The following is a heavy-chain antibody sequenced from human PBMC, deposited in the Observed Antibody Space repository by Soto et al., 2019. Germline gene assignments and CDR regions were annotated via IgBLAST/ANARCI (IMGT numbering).Heavy chain of an antibody. CDR2: INGNSGYI. V-gene: IGHV3-21*01. D-gene: IGHD6-6*01. Sequence: GGSLRLSCEASGFTFSGYTMNWVRQAPGKGLEWVSSINGNSGYIYYADSVRGRFTISRDNAKNSLYLQMNSLRVEDTAVYSCARERSTSSPAYYYYALDVWGQGTTVTVSS. J-gene: IGHJ6*02. CDR1: GFTFSGYT. CDR3: ARERSTSSPAYYYYALDV.